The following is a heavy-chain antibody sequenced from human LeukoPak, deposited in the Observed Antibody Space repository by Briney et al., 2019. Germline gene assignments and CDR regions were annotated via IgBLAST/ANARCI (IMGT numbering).Heavy chain of an antibody. CDR1: GGSFSGFY. Sequence: SETLSLTCAVYGGSFSGFYWSWIRQPPGKGLEWIGEINHSGSTNYNPSLKSRVTISVDTSKNQFSLKLSSVTAADTAMYYCARDRRWGIVGATWRAFDIWGQGTVVTVSS. D-gene: IGHD1-26*01. V-gene: IGHV4-34*01. CDR2: INHSGST. J-gene: IGHJ3*02. CDR3: ARDRRWGIVGATWRAFDI.